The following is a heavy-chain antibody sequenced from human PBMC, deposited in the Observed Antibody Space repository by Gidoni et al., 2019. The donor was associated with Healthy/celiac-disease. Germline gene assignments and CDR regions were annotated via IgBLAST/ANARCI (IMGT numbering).Heavy chain of an antibody. CDR2: ISSSSSYI. D-gene: IGHD6-6*01. CDR1: GFTFSSDS. V-gene: IGHV3-21*01. Sequence: EVQLVESGGGLVKPGGSLRLSCAASGFTFSSDSMNLVRQAPGKGLEWVSSISSSSSYISYADSVKGRFTISRDNAKNSLYLQMNSLRAEDTAVYYCARDEANSSSHYYYYGMDVWGQGTTVTVSS. CDR3: ARDEANSSSHYYYYGMDV. J-gene: IGHJ6*02.